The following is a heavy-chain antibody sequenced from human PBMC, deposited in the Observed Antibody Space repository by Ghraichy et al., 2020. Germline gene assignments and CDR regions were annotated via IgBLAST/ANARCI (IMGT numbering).Heavy chain of an antibody. D-gene: IGHD6-13*01. CDR2: IRYDGSNK. V-gene: IGHV3-30*02. CDR3: AKDQVGSSHRDGDAFDI. J-gene: IGHJ3*02. Sequence: GGSLRLSCAASGFTFSSYGMHWVRQAPGKGLEWVAFIRYDGSNKYYADSVKGRFTISRDNSKNTLYLQMNSLRAEDTAVYYCAKDQVGSSHRDGDAFDIWGQGTMVTVSS. CDR1: GFTFSSYG.